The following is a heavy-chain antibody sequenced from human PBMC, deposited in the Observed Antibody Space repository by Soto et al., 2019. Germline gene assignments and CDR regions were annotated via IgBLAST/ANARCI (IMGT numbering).Heavy chain of an antibody. CDR3: ARGNGKGLRSLIPIDY. CDR2: IWYDGSNK. Sequence: GGSLRLSCAASGFTFSSYGMHWVRQAPGKGLEWVAVIWYDGSNKYYADSVKGRFTISRDNSKNTLYLQMNSLRAEDTAVYYCARGNGKGLRSLIPIDYWGQGTLVTVSS. D-gene: IGHD5-12*01. CDR1: GFTFSSYG. V-gene: IGHV3-33*01. J-gene: IGHJ4*02.